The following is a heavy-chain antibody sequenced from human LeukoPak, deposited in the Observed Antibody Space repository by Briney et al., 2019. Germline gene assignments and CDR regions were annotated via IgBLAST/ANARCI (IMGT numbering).Heavy chain of an antibody. D-gene: IGHD2-21*02. CDR2: IYYSGST. CDR3: ARGSSSLVTAMVI. J-gene: IGHJ4*02. Sequence: SQTLSLTCAVSGGSISSGGYSWSWIRQHPGKGLEWIGYIYYSGSTYYNPSLKSRVTISVDTSKNQFSLKLSSVTAADTAVYYCARGSSSLVTAMVIWGQGTLVTVSS. CDR1: GGSISSGGYS. V-gene: IGHV4-31*11.